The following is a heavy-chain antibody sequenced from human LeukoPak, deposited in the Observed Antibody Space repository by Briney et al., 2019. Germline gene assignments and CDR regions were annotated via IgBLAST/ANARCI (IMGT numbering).Heavy chain of an antibody. Sequence: ASVKVSCQASGYTLTSYGISWVRPAPGQGLEWMGWISTYNGHTNYAHKLQGRVSMTTDTSTSTAYMELSRLRSDDTAVYYCARVGAVAGIGWGDFDYWGQGTLVTVSS. CDR1: GYTLTSYG. D-gene: IGHD6-19*01. CDR3: ARVGAVAGIGWGDFDY. CDR2: ISTYNGHT. V-gene: IGHV1-18*01. J-gene: IGHJ4*02.